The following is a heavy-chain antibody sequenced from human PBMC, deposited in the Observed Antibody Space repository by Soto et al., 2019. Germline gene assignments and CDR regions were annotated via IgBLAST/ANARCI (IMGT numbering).Heavy chain of an antibody. V-gene: IGHV3-72*01. CDR1: GFTFSDHY. CDR3: ARDNSGYDL. J-gene: IGHJ4*02. CDR2: TRNKANSYTT. D-gene: IGHD5-12*01. Sequence: GGSLRLSCAASGFTFSDHYMDWVRQAPGKGLEWVGRTRNKANSYTTEYAASVKGRFTISRDDSKNSLYLQMNSLKTEDTAVYYCARDNSGYDLWGQGTLVTVSS.